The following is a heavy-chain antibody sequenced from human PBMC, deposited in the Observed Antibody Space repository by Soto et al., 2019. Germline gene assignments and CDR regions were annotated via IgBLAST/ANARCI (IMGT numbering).Heavy chain of an antibody. CDR2: LNPRNGQT. CDR3: ARETDTSMVDY. CDR1: GYNFSAYY. V-gene: IGHV1-8*01. D-gene: IGHD5-18*01. Sequence: QVQLVQSGAEVKKPGASVKVSCQTSGYNFSAYYFNWVRQAAGQGPEWMGWLNPRNGQTGYVQKFRGRVTMTRDPSIATVYLELSRLTYEDTAIYFWARETDTSMVDYWGQGTLVTVSS. J-gene: IGHJ4*02.